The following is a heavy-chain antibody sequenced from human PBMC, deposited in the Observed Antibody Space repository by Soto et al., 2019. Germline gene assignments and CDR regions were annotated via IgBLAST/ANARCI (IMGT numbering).Heavy chain of an antibody. J-gene: IGHJ6*02. V-gene: IGHV1-18*01. CDR1: GYTFSTYG. Sequence: QVQLVQSGAEVKKPGASVKVSCKASGYTFSTYGISWARQAPGQGLEWMGWISAYNGNSKNTQNIPGRVTMTTDTAPDSAYMERRSLRSDDTAVYFCVRHGRVGVMKFDYHNGMDVWGQGTTVTVSS. CDR3: VRHGRVGVMKFDYHNGMDV. CDR2: ISAYNGNS. D-gene: IGHD2-8*01.